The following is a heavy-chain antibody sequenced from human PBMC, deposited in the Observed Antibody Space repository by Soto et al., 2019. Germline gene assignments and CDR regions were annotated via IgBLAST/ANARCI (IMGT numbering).Heavy chain of an antibody. Sequence: SQTLSLTCAISGDSVSSNSAAWNWIRQSPSRGLGWLGRTYYRSKWYNDYAVSVKSRITINPDTSKNQFSPQLNSVTPEDTAVYYCARAQDYDFWSGYYTGIFDYWGQGTLVTVSS. CDR2: TYYRSKWYN. CDR3: ARAQDYDFWSGYYTGIFDY. J-gene: IGHJ4*02. CDR1: GDSVSSNSAA. D-gene: IGHD3-3*01. V-gene: IGHV6-1*01.